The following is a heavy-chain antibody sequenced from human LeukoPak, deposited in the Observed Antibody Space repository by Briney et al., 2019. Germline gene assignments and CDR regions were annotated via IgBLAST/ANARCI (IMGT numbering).Heavy chain of an antibody. CDR2: INPNSGGT. D-gene: IGHD1-26*01. Sequence: ASVKVSCKSSGYSFIGYYIHWVRQAPGQGLEWMGWINPNSGGTNYAQKLQGRVTMTRDTSISTAYMELSRLRSDDTAVYSCARPGTLGYSGNYYYFDYWGQGTLVTVSS. CDR3: ARPGTLGYSGNYYYFDY. V-gene: IGHV1-2*02. J-gene: IGHJ4*02. CDR1: GYSFIGYY.